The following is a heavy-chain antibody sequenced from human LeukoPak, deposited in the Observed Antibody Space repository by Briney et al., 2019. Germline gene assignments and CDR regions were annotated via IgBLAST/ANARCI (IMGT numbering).Heavy chain of an antibody. Sequence: SETLSLTCAVFGDSFSSHYWTWVRQSPGTGLEWVGYISHIGRTNYNPSLKSRVTISIDTSKNQFSLKLRSVTAADTAVYYCARDLVTVTKGFDIWGQGTMVSVSS. J-gene: IGHJ3*02. CDR3: ARDLVTVTKGFDI. V-gene: IGHV4-59*11. CDR1: GDSFSSHY. D-gene: IGHD4-17*01. CDR2: ISHIGRT.